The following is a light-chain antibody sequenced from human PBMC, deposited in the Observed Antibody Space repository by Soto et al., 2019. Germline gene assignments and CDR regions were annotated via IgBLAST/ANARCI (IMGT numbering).Light chain of an antibody. CDR3: QVWDSSSDHFV. Sequence: SYDLTQPPSVSVSPGQTAVITCCGHNIRSKSVHWYQQKPGQAPVLVVYDDRDRPSGIPERFSGSNSGNTATLTISRVEAGDEAEYYCQVWDSSSDHFVFGTGTKVTVL. CDR1: NIRSKS. J-gene: IGLJ1*01. CDR2: DDR. V-gene: IGLV3-21*02.